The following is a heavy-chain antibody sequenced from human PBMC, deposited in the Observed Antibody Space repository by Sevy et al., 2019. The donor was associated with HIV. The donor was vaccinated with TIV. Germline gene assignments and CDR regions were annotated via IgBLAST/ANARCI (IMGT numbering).Heavy chain of an antibody. CDR2: TYYRSKWYT. CDR1: GDSVSSNSVS. D-gene: IGHD3-10*02. CDR3: ARVRCSTYRGPYFDH. V-gene: IGHV6-1*01. Sequence: KQSQTLSLTCAISGDSVSSNSVSWNWIRQSPSRGLEWLGRTYYRSKWYTNYAVSVTSRLTINPDTSKNQFSLQLNSVTPEDTAVYFCARVRCSTYRGPYFDHWGQGILVTVSS. J-gene: IGHJ4*02.